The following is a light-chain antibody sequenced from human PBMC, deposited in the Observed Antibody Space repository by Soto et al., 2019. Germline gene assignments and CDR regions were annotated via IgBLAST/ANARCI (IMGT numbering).Light chain of an antibody. J-gene: IGKJ4*01. Sequence: DIQMTQSPSSLSASVGDRVTVTCRASQGIDNYLAWYQQKPGKVPRLLIYGASNLRSGFPSRFSGSGSGTLFTLTINGLQPEDVATYYCQKYDTAPLTFGGGTKVEIK. V-gene: IGKV1-27*01. CDR1: QGIDNY. CDR2: GAS. CDR3: QKYDTAPLT.